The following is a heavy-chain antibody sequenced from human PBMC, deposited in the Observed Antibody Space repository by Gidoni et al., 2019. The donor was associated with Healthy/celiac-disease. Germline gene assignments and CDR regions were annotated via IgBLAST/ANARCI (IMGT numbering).Heavy chain of an antibody. CDR3: ARDIVNYYDSSGYYDY. J-gene: IGHJ4*02. CDR1: GSTFSSYS. V-gene: IGHV3-21*01. D-gene: IGHD3-22*01. CDR2: SSSSRSYI. Sequence: EVQLVESGGGLVKPGGSLRISCAASGSTFSSYSMTWVRQAPGKGLEWVSSSSSSRSYIYDAESVKGRFTIARDNAKNSLYLQMNSLRAEDTAVYYCARDIVNYYDSSGYYDYWGQGTLVTVSS.